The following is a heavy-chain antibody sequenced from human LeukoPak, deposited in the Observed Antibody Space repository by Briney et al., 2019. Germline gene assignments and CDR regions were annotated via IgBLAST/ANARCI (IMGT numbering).Heavy chain of an antibody. CDR2: MNPNSGNT. Sequence: ASVKVSCKASGYTFTSYYMHWVRQAPGQGLEWMGWMNPNSGNTGYAQKFQGRVTMTRSTSISTAYMELSSLRSEDTAVYYCARIAAAGGGDYWGQGTLITVSS. J-gene: IGHJ4*02. CDR3: ARIAAAGGGDY. D-gene: IGHD6-13*01. CDR1: GYTFTSYY. V-gene: IGHV1-8*02.